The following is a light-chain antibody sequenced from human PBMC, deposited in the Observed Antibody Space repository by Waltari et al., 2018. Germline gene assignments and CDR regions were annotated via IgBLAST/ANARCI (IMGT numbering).Light chain of an antibody. CDR3: QQRANWPLT. CDR1: QNVGRY. CDR2: ETS. J-gene: IGKJ4*01. V-gene: IGKV3-11*01. Sequence: EIVLTQSPVTLSLSPGERATPSCRASQNVGRYLAGYQQKPGQAPSLLIHETSHRAAGIPARFSGSGSGTDFTLIISSLEPEDFAVYYCQQRANWPLTFGGGTKVEIK.